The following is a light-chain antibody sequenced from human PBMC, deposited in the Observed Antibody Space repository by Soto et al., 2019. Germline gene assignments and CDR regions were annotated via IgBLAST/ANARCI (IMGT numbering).Light chain of an antibody. V-gene: IGKV3-15*01. CDR2: DTS. Sequence: EIVLTQSPATLSSFPGDRVTLSCRASQSVSNNYLAWYQQKPGQAPRLLIYDTSTRATGVPTRFSGSRSGAEFTLTINSLQSEDFAVYYCQPYNNWPLTFGGGTKVDIK. CDR1: QSVSNN. J-gene: IGKJ4*01. CDR3: QPYNNWPLT.